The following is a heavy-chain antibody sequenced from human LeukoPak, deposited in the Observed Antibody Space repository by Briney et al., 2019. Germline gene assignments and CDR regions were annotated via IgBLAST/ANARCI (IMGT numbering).Heavy chain of an antibody. CDR1: GYTFTSYA. Sequence: ASVKVSCKASGYTFTSYAMHWVRQAPGQRLEWMGWINAGNGNTKYSQKFQGRVTITRDTSASTAYMELSSLRSEDTAVYYCARDRGVHSWYGKTDDYWGQGTLVTVSS. J-gene: IGHJ4*02. V-gene: IGHV1-3*01. CDR3: ARDRGVHSWYGKTDDY. D-gene: IGHD6-13*01. CDR2: INAGNGNT.